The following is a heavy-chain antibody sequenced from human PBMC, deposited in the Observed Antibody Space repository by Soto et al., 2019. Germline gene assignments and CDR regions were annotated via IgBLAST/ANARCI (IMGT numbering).Heavy chain of an antibody. CDR1: GDTFNDYY. CDR2: INPNGGVT. CDR3: ARESGGATATLDYYYFYMDV. Sequence: QVQLVQSGAEVKKPGASVTVSCRSSGDTFNDYYIHWVRQAPGQGLEWMGWINPNGGVTKYAQKFQGGVSMTRYTSIRTVYMQLSRLRSDDTAVYYCARESGGATATLDYYYFYMDVWGTGTTVTVSS. V-gene: IGHV1-2*02. J-gene: IGHJ6*03. D-gene: IGHD5-12*01.